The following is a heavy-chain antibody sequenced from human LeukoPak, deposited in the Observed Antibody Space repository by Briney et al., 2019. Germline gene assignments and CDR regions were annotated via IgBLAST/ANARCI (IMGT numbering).Heavy chain of an antibody. Sequence: SETLSLTCAVYGGSFSGYYWSWIRQPPGKGLEWIGEINHSGSTNYNPSLKSRVTISVDTSKNQFSLKLSSVTAADTAVYYCASWSGYWFDYWGQGTLVTVSS. CDR3: ASWSGYWFDY. CDR2: INHSGST. V-gene: IGHV4-34*01. D-gene: IGHD3-3*01. CDR1: GGSFSGYY. J-gene: IGHJ4*02.